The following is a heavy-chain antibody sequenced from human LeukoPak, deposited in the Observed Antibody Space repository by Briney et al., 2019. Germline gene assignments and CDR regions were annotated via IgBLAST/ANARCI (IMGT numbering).Heavy chain of an antibody. CDR1: GFTFSTHW. CDR3: ASLLTPYHGSGGGGMDV. J-gene: IGHJ6*02. V-gene: IGHV3-74*01. Sequence: GGSLRLSCAASGFTFSTHWMYWVRQAPGRELVWVSRISGDGSMTSYADSVKGRFTISRDNAKDTLYLQMTSLRLEDTAVYSCASLLTPYHGSGGGGMDVWGQGTTVTVSS. CDR2: ISGDGSMT. D-gene: IGHD3-10*01.